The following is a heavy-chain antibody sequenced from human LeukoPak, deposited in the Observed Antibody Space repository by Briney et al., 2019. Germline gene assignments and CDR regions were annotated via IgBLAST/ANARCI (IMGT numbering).Heavy chain of an antibody. Sequence: SETLSLTCTVSGGSISSSSYYWGWIRQPPGKGLEWIGSIYYSGSTYYNPSLKSRLTISVDTSKNQFSLKLSSVTTADTAVYYCARQGSSWQKYYFDYWGQGTLVTVSS. CDR1: GGSISSSSYY. J-gene: IGHJ4*02. CDR3: ARQGSSWQKYYFDY. D-gene: IGHD6-13*01. V-gene: IGHV4-39*01. CDR2: IYYSGST.